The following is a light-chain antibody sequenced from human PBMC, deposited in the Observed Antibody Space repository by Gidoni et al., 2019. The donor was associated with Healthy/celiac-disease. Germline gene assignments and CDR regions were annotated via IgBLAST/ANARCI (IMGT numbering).Light chain of an antibody. V-gene: IGLV1-44*01. CDR3: ATWVDRLNGLT. Sequence: QSVLTQTHSASGTPGQTITISCSESTSNIGSNPVNWYQHIPGASPKLLIYSNSQRPSGVPDRFSGSKSGTSASLAISDLQSEDEADYYCATWVDRLNGLTFGGGTKLTVL. CDR2: SNS. J-gene: IGLJ2*01. CDR1: TSNIGSNP.